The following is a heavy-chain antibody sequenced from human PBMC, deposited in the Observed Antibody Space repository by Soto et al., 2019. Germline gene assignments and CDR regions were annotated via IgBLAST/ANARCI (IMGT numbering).Heavy chain of an antibody. Sequence: GGSLRLSCAASGFTFSDYYMSWVRQAPGKGLEWVSGISSSGDSSHYADSVKGRFTISRDNSKNTLYLQMNSLRAEDTAVYYYAKYLTGLQYSTSCYEFDLWGQGTLVTVSS. J-gene: IGHJ5*02. CDR1: GFTFSDYY. CDR3: AKYLTGLQYSTSCYEFDL. D-gene: IGHD6-13*01. V-gene: IGHV3-23*01. CDR2: ISSSGDSS.